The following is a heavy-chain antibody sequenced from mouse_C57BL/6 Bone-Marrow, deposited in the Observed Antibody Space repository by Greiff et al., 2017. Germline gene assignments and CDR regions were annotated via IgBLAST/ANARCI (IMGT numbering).Heavy chain of an antibody. J-gene: IGHJ1*03. Sequence: VKLQQPGAELVKPGASVKMSCKASGYTFTSYWITWVKQRPGQGLEWIGDIYPGSGSTNYNEKFKSKATLTVDTSSSTAYMQLSSLTSEDSAVYYCAIPYYSDYGYYDVWGTGTTVTVSS. CDR1: GYTFTSYW. CDR2: IYPGSGST. CDR3: AIPYYSDYGYYDV. D-gene: IGHD2-12*01. V-gene: IGHV1-55*01.